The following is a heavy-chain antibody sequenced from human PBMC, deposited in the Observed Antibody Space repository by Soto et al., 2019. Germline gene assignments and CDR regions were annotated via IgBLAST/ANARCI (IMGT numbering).Heavy chain of an antibody. Sequence: GWSLRLSCAASGFTFNSYAMSWVRQAPGKGLEWVSTIIGSGGSTYYADSVKGRFSVSRDNSKNTLYLQMNSLRAEDTAVYYCEKDSNYYDSSGYDYWGQVTLVTVSA. CDR2: IIGSGGST. V-gene: IGHV3-23*01. D-gene: IGHD3-22*01. J-gene: IGHJ4*02. CDR1: GFTFNSYA. CDR3: EKDSNYYDSSGYDY.